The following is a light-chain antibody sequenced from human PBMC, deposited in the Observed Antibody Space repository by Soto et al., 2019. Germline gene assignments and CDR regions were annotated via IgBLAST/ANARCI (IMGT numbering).Light chain of an antibody. Sequence: DIQLTQSPSFLSASVGDRVTITCRSSQGITSYLAWYQQKPGKAPQLLIYDASTLQSGVPSRFSGSGSGTEFTLTISSLQPEDSATYYCQQLNSYPGFTFGPGTKVDIK. CDR1: QGITSY. J-gene: IGKJ3*01. CDR3: QQLNSYPGFT. CDR2: DAS. V-gene: IGKV1-9*01.